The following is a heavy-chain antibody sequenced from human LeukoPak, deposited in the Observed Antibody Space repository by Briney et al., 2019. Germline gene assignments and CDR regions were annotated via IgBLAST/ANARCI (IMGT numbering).Heavy chain of an antibody. J-gene: IGHJ4*02. CDR1: GFTFSSYS. Sequence: PGGSLRLSCAASGFTFSSYSMNWVRQAPGKGLEWVLSISSSSSYIYYADSVKGRFTISRDNAKNSLYLQMNSLRAEDTAVYYCAGGRSGGSCYSYWGQGTLVTVSS. CDR3: AGGRSGGSCYSY. V-gene: IGHV3-21*01. D-gene: IGHD2-15*01. CDR2: ISSSSSYI.